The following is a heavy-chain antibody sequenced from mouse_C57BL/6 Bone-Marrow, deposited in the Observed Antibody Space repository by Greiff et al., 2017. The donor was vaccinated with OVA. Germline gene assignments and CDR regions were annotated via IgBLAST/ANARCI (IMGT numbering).Heavy chain of an antibody. CDR1: GYTFTSYW. Sequence: QVQLKQPGAELVKPGASVKLSCKASGYTFTSYWMHWVKQRPGQGLEWIGMIHPNSGSTNYNEKFKSKATLTVDKSSSTAYMQLSSLTSEDSAVYYCARGWLLLPYYFDYWGQGTTLTVSS. J-gene: IGHJ2*01. D-gene: IGHD2-3*01. CDR3: ARGWLLLPYYFDY. V-gene: IGHV1-64*01. CDR2: IHPNSGST.